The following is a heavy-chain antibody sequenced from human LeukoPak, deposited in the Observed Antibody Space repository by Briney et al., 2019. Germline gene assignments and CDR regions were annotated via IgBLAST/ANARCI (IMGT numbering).Heavy chain of an antibody. Sequence: SETLSLTCTVSGGSISSCSYYWGWIRQPPGKGLEWIGSIDYSGTTYYNPSLKSRVTISVDTSKNQFSLKLSSVTAADTALYYCARRGQAAGSKGAFDYWGQGTLVTVSS. CDR1: GGSISSCSYY. CDR3: ARRGQAAGSKGAFDY. J-gene: IGHJ4*02. V-gene: IGHV4-39*01. CDR2: IDYSGTT. D-gene: IGHD6-13*01.